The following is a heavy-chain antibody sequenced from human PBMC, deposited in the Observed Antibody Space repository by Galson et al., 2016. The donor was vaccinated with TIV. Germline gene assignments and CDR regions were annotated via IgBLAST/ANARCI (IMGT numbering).Heavy chain of an antibody. V-gene: IGHV1-24*01. CDR3: ATVAWFPGLSLGH. Sequence: SVKVSCKVSGDSLNELVMHWVRQAPGKGLEWMGGFDPEVFKTVYAQKFQGRLTMTADTDRDTAYMELGSLRIEDTAVYYWATVAWFPGLSLGHWGQGTLVIVSS. CDR1: GDSLNELV. D-gene: IGHD2/OR15-2a*01. J-gene: IGHJ4*02. CDR2: FDPEVFKT.